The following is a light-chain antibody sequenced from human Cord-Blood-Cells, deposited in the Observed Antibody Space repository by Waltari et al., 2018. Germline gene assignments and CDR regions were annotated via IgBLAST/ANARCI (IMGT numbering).Light chain of an antibody. CDR3: QQRSNWPPWT. J-gene: IGKJ1*01. V-gene: IGKV3-11*01. Sequence: EIVLTQSPATLSLSPGESATLSCRASQSVSSYLAWYPQKPGQAPRLLIYDASNRATGIPARFSGSGSGTDFTLTISSLEPEDFAVYYCQQRSNWPPWTFGQGTKVEIK. CDR2: DAS. CDR1: QSVSSY.